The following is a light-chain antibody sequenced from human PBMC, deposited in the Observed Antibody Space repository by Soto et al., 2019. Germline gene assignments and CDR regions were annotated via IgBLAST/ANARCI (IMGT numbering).Light chain of an antibody. CDR1: QSVSTN. CDR3: QQYNNWPPFT. Sequence: EIVMTQSPVTLSVSPGERATLSCRASQSVSTNLAWYQRKPGQAPRLLIYGASTRATGIPARFTGSGSGTEFTLTISSLQSEDFAVYYCQQYNNWPPFTFGPGTKVDIK. V-gene: IGKV3-15*01. CDR2: GAS. J-gene: IGKJ3*01.